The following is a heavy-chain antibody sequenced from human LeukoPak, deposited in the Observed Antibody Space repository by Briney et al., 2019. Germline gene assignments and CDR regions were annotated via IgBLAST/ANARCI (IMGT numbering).Heavy chain of an antibody. Sequence: GGSLRLSCAASGFTFSNAWMSWVRQAPGKGLEWVGRIKSKTDGGITDYAAPVKGRFTISRDDSKNTLYLQMNSLKTEDTAVYYCTTDMDFWSGPTDAFDIWGQGTMVTASS. CDR2: IKSKTDGGIT. D-gene: IGHD3-3*01. V-gene: IGHV3-15*01. J-gene: IGHJ3*02. CDR1: GFTFSNAW. CDR3: TTDMDFWSGPTDAFDI.